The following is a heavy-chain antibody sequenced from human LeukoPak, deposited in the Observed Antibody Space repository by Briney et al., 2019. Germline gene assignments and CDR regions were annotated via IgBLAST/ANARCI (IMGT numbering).Heavy chain of an antibody. CDR2: INTNTGNP. Sequence: GGSLRLSCAASGYTFTSYAMNWVRQAPGQGLEWMGWINTNTGNPTYAQGFTGRFVFSLDTSVSTAYLQISSLKAEDTAVYYCARDNGGVYAVWGQGTLVTVSS. J-gene: IGHJ4*02. CDR3: ARDNGGVYAV. CDR1: GYTFTSYA. V-gene: IGHV7-4-1*02. D-gene: IGHD2-8*01.